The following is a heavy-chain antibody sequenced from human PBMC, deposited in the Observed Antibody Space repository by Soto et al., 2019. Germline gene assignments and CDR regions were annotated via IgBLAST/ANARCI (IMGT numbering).Heavy chain of an antibody. CDR3: AKGGGDWSHIDY. D-gene: IGHD2-21*02. Sequence: QVQLVESGGGVVQPGRSLTLSCAASGFTFSNYGMHWVRQAPGKGLEWVAVISHDESKKYYADSVKGRFTISRDNSKNTLYLQMNSLGAEDTTVYYCAKGGGDWSHIDYWGQGTLVTVSS. CDR1: GFTFSNYG. J-gene: IGHJ4*02. CDR2: ISHDESKK. V-gene: IGHV3-30*18.